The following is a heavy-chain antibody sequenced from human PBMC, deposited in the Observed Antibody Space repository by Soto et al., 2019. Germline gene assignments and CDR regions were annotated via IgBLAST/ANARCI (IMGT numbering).Heavy chain of an antibody. D-gene: IGHD1-26*01. J-gene: IGHJ5*02. CDR3: ARGVGWFDP. CDR2: INHSGST. Sequence: SETLSLTCAVYGGSFSGYYWSWIRQPPGKGLEWIGEINHSGSTNYNPSLKSRVTISVDTSKNQFSLKLSSVAAADTAVYYCARGVGWFDPWGQGTLVTVSS. V-gene: IGHV4-34*01. CDR1: GGSFSGYY.